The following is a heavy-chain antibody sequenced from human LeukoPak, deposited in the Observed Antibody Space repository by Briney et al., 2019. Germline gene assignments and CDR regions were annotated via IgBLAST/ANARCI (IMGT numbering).Heavy chain of an antibody. D-gene: IGHD3-10*01. CDR3: ARELLWFGEFQDY. J-gene: IGHJ4*02. Sequence: SETLSLTCAVYGVSFSGYYWSWIRQPPGKGLEWIGEINHSGSTNYNPSLKSRVTISVDTSKNQFSLKLSSVTAADTAVYYCARELLWFGEFQDYWGQGTLVTVSS. V-gene: IGHV4-34*01. CDR1: GVSFSGYY. CDR2: INHSGST.